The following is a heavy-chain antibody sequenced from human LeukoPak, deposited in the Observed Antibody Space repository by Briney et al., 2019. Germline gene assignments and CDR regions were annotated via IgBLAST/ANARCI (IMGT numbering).Heavy chain of an antibody. Sequence: PGGSLRLSCTASGFTFGDYAMSWVRQAPGKGLEWVGFIRSKAYGGTTEYAASVKGRFTISRDDSKSIAYLQMNSLKTEDTAVYYCRGTSSSHVEAIDYWGQGTLVTVSS. D-gene: IGHD6-13*01. CDR3: RGTSSSHVEAIDY. J-gene: IGHJ4*02. CDR1: GFTFGDYA. V-gene: IGHV3-49*04. CDR2: IRSKAYGGTT.